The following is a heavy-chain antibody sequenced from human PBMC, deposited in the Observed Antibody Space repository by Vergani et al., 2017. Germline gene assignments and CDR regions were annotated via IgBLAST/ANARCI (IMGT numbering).Heavy chain of an antibody. CDR3: ASSGEKYFDWLLYAGPFDNWFDP. J-gene: IGHJ5*02. V-gene: IGHV4-59*08. CDR2: IYYSGST. D-gene: IGHD3-9*01. Sequence: QVQLQESGPGLVKPSETLSLTCTVPGGSISSYYWSWIRQPPGKGLEWIGYIYYSGSTNYNPSLKSRVTISVDTSKNQFSLKLSSVTAADTAVYYCASSGEKYFDWLLYAGPFDNWFDPWGQGTLVTVSS. CDR1: GGSISSYY.